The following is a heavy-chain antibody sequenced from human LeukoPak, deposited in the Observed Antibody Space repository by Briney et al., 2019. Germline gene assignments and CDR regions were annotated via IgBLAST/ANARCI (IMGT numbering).Heavy chain of an antibody. V-gene: IGHV1-46*01. CDR1: GYTFTNYY. D-gene: IGHD1-26*01. Sequence: ASVKVSCKASGYTFTNYYIHWVRQAPGQGLECMGIINPTGGSTGHAQKFQGRVTMTRDMSTSTDYMELSSLRSEDTAIYYCARDNSVGDNAWWFDPWGQGTLVTVSS. J-gene: IGHJ5*02. CDR2: INPTGGST. CDR3: ARDNSVGDNAWWFDP.